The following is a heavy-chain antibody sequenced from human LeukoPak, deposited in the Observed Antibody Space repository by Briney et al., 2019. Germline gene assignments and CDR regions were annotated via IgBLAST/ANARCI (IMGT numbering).Heavy chain of an antibody. CDR3: AKGSSYGSSYYFDY. CDR2: ISGSGGST. J-gene: IGHJ4*02. V-gene: IGHV3-23*01. Sequence: GGSLRLSCAASGFTFSSYAMSWVRQAPGKGLEWVSAISGSGGSTYYADSVKGRFTISRDNSKNTLYLQMNSLRAEGTAIYYCAKGSSYGSSYYFDYWGQGTLVTVSS. CDR1: GFTFSSYA. D-gene: IGHD5-18*01.